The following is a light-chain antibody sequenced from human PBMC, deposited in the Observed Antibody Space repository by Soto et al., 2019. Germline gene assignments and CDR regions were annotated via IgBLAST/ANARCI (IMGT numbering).Light chain of an antibody. CDR3: SSYSSTNSVV. J-gene: IGLJ2*01. CDR2: DVR. Sequence: QSALTQPASVSGSPGQSITISCTGSSSDVGGYNYVSWYQQHPGKAPKLMIYDVRNRPSGVSNRFSGSKAGNTASLTISGRQAEDEADYFCSSYSSTNSVVFGGGTKLTVL. CDR1: SSDVGGYNY. V-gene: IGLV2-14*01.